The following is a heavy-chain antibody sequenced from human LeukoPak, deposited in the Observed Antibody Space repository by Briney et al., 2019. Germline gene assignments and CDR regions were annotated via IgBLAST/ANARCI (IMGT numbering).Heavy chain of an antibody. CDR3: ARGLKYYDILTGYSIGHFDY. V-gene: IGHV4-61*02. D-gene: IGHD3-9*01. Sequence: SETLSLTCTVSGGSISSGSYHWSWIRQPAGKGLEWIGRIYTSGSTNYDPSLKSRVTISVDTSKNQFSLKLSSVTAADTAVYYCARGLKYYDILTGYSIGHFDYWGQGTLVTVSS. J-gene: IGHJ4*02. CDR1: GGSISSGSYH. CDR2: IYTSGST.